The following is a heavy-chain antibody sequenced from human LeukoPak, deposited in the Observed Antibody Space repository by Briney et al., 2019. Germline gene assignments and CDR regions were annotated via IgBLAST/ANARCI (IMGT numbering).Heavy chain of an antibody. CDR3: ASAGYSSGWSPLDLDAFDI. D-gene: IGHD6-19*01. CDR2: ISSSSSYI. V-gene: IGHV3-21*01. Sequence: GGSLRLSCAASGFTFRSYSMNWVREARGKGREWVSSISSSSSYIYYADSVKGRFTISRDNAKNSLYLQMNSLRAEDTAVYYCASAGYSSGWSPLDLDAFDIWGQGTMVTVSS. CDR1: GFTFRSYS. J-gene: IGHJ3*02.